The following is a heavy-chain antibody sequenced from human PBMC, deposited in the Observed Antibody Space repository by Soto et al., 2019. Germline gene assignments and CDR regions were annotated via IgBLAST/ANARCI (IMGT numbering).Heavy chain of an antibody. CDR1: GGSISSGGYY. CDR2: IYYSGST. J-gene: IGHJ4*02. CDR3: ARAILERGGIAPARHYYFDY. Sequence: SETLSLTCTVSGGSISSGGYYWSWIRQHPGKGLEWIGYIYYSGSTYYNPSLKSRVTISVDTSKNQFSLKLSSVTAADTAVYYCARAILERGGIAPARHYYFDYWGQGTLVTVSS. V-gene: IGHV4-31*03. D-gene: IGHD6-13*01.